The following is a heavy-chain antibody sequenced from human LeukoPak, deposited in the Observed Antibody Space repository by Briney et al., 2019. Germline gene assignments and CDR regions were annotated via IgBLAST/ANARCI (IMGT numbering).Heavy chain of an antibody. CDR3: VRDHYYGFDY. J-gene: IGHJ4*02. D-gene: IGHD1-26*01. V-gene: IGHV3-48*02. Sequence: GESLKISCAASGFTFTSYTMNWVRQAPGKGLDWISFISTSSSTISYADSVKGRFTISRDNARNSLFLQMNSLRDEDTAVYYCVRDHYYGFDYRGQGTLVTVSS. CDR2: ISTSSSTI. CDR1: GFTFTSYT.